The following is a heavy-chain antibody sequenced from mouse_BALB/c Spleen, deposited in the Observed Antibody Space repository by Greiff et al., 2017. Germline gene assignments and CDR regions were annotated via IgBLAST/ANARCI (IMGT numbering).Heavy chain of an antibody. J-gene: IGHJ4*01. D-gene: IGHD2-4*01. CDR3: ARSGDYDVYYAMDY. CDR2: ILPGSGST. Sequence: VQLQQSGAELMKPGASVKISCKATGYTFSSYWIEWVKQRPGHGLEWIGEILPGSGSTNYNEKFKGKATFTADTSSNTAYMQLSSLTSEDSAVYYCARSGDYDVYYAMDYWGQGTSVTVSS. CDR1: GYTFSSYW. V-gene: IGHV1-9*01.